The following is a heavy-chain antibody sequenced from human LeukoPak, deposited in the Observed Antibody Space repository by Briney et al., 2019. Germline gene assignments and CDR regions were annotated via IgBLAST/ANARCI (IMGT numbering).Heavy chain of an antibody. CDR1: GGSISSYF. V-gene: IGHV4-59*01. CDR3: AADATGYSSSWYVYRGGMDV. Sequence: PSETLSLTCTVSGGSISSYFWSWIRQPPGKGLEWIGYIYYSGSTNYNPSLKSRVTISVDTSKNQFSLKLSSVTAADTAVYYCAADATGYSSSWYVYRGGMDVWGQGTTVTVSS. D-gene: IGHD6-13*01. CDR2: IYYSGST. J-gene: IGHJ6*02.